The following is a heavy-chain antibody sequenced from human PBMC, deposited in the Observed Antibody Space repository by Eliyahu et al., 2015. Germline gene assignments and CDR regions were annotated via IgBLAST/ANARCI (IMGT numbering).Heavy chain of an antibody. CDR3: ATSILTGYYRGSFYYGMDV. CDR1: EFTVSSSY. J-gene: IGHJ6*02. CDR2: IYSGGST. Sequence: EVQLVESGGGLIQPGGSLRLSCAASEFTVSSSYMSWVRQAPGKGVEWVSVIYSGGSTYYADSVKGRFTISRDDSKNTLYLQMNSLRAEDTAVYYCATSILTGYYRGSFYYGMDVWGQGTTVTVSS. D-gene: IGHD3-9*01. V-gene: IGHV3-53*01.